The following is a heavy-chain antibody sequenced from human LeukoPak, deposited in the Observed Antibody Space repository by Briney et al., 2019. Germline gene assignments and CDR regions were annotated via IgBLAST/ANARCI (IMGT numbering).Heavy chain of an antibody. CDR3: ARRSQWLAKRATYYYYGMDV. Sequence: PSETLSLTCAVYGGSFSGYYWSWIRRPPGKGLEWIGEINDSGSTNYNPSLKSRVTISVDTSKNQSSLKLSSVTAADTAVYYCARRSQWLAKRATYYYYGMDVWGKGTTVTVSS. CDR2: INDSGST. V-gene: IGHV4-34*01. CDR1: GGSFSGYY. D-gene: IGHD6-19*01. J-gene: IGHJ6*04.